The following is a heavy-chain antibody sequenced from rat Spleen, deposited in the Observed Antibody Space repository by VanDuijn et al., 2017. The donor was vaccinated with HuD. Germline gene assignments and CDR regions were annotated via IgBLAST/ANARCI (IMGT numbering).Heavy chain of an antibody. J-gene: IGHJ3*01. CDR2: ITNTGGST. CDR3: ARPTEGIAWFAY. CDR1: GFTFNNYW. V-gene: IGHV5-31*01. Sequence: EVQLEESGGGLVQHGRSLKLSCVTSGFTFNNYWMTWIRQAPGKGLEWVASITNTGGSTSYPDSVKGRFSISRDNAKSTLYLQMNSLRSEDTATYYCARPTEGIAWFAYWGQGTLVTVSS. D-gene: IGHD1-11*01.